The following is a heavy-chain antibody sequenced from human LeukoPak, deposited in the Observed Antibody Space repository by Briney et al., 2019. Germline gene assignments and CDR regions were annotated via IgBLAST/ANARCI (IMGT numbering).Heavy chain of an antibody. D-gene: IGHD2-2*02. V-gene: IGHV4-39*07. J-gene: IGHJ3*02. CDR2: IYYSGST. Sequence: SETLSLTCTVSGGSISSSSYYWGWIRQPPGKGLEWIGSIYYSGSTYYNPSLKSRVTISVDTSKNQFSLKLSSVTAVDTAVYYCARRIVVVPAAIPYDAFDIWGQGTMVTVSS. CDR1: GGSISSSSYY. CDR3: ARRIVVVPAAIPYDAFDI.